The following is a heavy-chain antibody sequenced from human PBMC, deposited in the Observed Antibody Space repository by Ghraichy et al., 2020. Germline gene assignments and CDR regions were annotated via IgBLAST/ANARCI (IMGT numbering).Heavy chain of an antibody. Sequence: GESLNISCAASGFTFNDYVMTWVRQAPGKGPEWVACIGGSTDVTYYLDSVKGRFTISRDNSKTTLYLQMNALRVDDTAIYYCVKAGRGLDMILDSWGQGTLVTVSS. D-gene: IGHD2-8*02. CDR1: GFTFNDYV. CDR3: VKAGRGLDMILDS. V-gene: IGHV3-23*01. J-gene: IGHJ4*02. CDR2: IGGSTDVT.